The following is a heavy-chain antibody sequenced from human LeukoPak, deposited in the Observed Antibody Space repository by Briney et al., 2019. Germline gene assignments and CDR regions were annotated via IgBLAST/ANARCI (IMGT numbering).Heavy chain of an antibody. V-gene: IGHV4-34*12. CDR1: GGSFSGYY. CDR2: IIHSGNT. CDR3: ARATKGVVLVSYYYSMDV. J-gene: IGHJ6*03. Sequence: SETLSLTCAVYGGSFSGYYWTGVRQSPGKGLERLGEIIHSGNTNYNPSLKSRVTISTDTSKSQFSLKVTSVTAADTAVYYCARATKGVVLVSYYYSMDVWGKGTTVTVSS. D-gene: IGHD3-3*01.